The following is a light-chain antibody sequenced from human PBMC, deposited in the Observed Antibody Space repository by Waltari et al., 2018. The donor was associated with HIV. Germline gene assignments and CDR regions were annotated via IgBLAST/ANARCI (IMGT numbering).Light chain of an antibody. V-gene: IGLV1-40*01. CDR1: SSNIGAGYD. Sequence: QSVLTQPPSVSGAPGQRVTISCTGSSSNIGAGYDIHWYLHLPGTAPKLLIYGKRNRPSGFPDRFSGSKSGTSASLAITGLQAEDEADYYCQSYDSSLSGWVFGGGTKLTVL. J-gene: IGLJ3*02. CDR3: QSYDSSLSGWV. CDR2: GKR.